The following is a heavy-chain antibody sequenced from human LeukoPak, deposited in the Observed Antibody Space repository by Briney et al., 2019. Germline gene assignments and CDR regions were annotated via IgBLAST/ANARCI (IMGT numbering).Heavy chain of an antibody. CDR1: GGSISSYY. CDR2: IYDSGST. Sequence: PSETLSLTCTVSGGSISSYYWSWIRQPPGKGLEWIGYIYDSGSTKYNSSLKSRLTISVDTSKNQFSLKLSSVTAADTAIYCCARAGERGYNGYDDAFDIWGQGTMVTVSS. CDR3: ARAGERGYNGYDDAFDI. D-gene: IGHD5-12*01. V-gene: IGHV4-59*01. J-gene: IGHJ3*02.